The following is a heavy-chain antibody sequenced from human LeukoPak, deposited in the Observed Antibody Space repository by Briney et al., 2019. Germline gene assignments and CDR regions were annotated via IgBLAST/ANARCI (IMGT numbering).Heavy chain of an antibody. CDR3: AKDLGIAARPQNIDY. CDR2: ISYDGSNK. CDR1: GFTFSSYA. J-gene: IGHJ4*02. D-gene: IGHD6-6*01. Sequence: GRSLRLSCAASGFTFSSYAMHWVRQAPGKGLEWVAVISYDGSNKYYADSVKGRFTISRDNSKNTLYLQMNSLRAEDTAVYYCAKDLGIAARPQNIDYWGQGTLVTVSS. V-gene: IGHV3-30*04.